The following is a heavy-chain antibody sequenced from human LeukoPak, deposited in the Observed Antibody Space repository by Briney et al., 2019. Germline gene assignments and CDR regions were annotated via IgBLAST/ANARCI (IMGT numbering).Heavy chain of an antibody. D-gene: IGHD2-2*01. CDR3: AKGCSSTSCPDGHYYGMDV. Sequence: GGSLRLSCAASGFAFDDYAMHWVRQAPGKGLEWVSDISWNSGSLGYADSVKGRFTISRDNAKNSLYLEMNSLRAEDTALYYCAKGCSSTSCPDGHYYGMDVWGQGTTVIVSS. CDR1: GFAFDDYA. J-gene: IGHJ6*02. CDR2: ISWNSGSL. V-gene: IGHV3-9*01.